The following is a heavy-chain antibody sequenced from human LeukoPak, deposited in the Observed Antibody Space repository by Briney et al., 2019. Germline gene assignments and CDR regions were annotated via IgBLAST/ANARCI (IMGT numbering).Heavy chain of an antibody. Sequence: GGSLRLSCAASKYIFTTYAMHWVRQAPGKGLEWVAVISSDGSDTYYADSVKGRFTISRDNSKSTLYLQMDSLREEDSAVYYCARSHSPRPGIAVAGYGGYFDYWGQGSLVTVSS. CDR3: ARSHSPRPGIAVAGYGGYFDY. D-gene: IGHD6-19*01. CDR2: ISSDGSDT. CDR1: KYIFTTYA. V-gene: IGHV3-30*04. J-gene: IGHJ4*02.